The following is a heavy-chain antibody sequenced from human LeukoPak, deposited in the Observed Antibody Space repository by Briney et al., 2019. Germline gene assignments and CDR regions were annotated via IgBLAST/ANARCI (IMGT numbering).Heavy chain of an antibody. V-gene: IGHV1-2*02. D-gene: IGHD1-26*01. CDR2: INPDSGGT. CDR3: ARDLFREYYYYGMDV. J-gene: IGHJ6*02. Sequence: ASVKVSCKASGYTFTGPYMHWVRQAPGQGLEWMGWINPDSGGTKYAQNFQDRVTMTRDTSFSTAYMEVSRLRFDDTAVYYCARDLFREYYYYGMDVWGQGTTVTVSS. CDR1: GYTFTGPY.